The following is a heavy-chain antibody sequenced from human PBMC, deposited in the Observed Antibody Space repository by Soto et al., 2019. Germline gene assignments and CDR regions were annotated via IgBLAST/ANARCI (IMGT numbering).Heavy chain of an antibody. J-gene: IGHJ4*02. V-gene: IGHV3-30*18. Sequence: PVGSLRLSCAASGFTFSSYGMHWVRQAPGKGLEWVAVISYDGNNKYYADSVKGRFTISRDNSKNTLFLQMNSLRAEDTAVYYCAKDGSVAAADYYFDYWGQGTLVTVSS. D-gene: IGHD6-13*01. CDR2: ISYDGNNK. CDR1: GFTFSSYG. CDR3: AKDGSVAAADYYFDY.